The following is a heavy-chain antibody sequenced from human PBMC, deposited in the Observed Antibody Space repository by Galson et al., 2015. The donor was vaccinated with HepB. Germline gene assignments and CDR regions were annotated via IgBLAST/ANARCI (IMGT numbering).Heavy chain of an antibody. Sequence: SLRLSCAVSGFTFSRYAMSWVRQAPGKGLEWVSTITGSGSDTYYADSVKGRFTISRDNSKNTLYLQVSSLRDEDTAVYYCARTTARGYCSGGSCHFWGQGTVVTVSS. CDR1: GFTFSRYA. CDR3: ARTTARGYCSGGSCHF. V-gene: IGHV3-23*01. J-gene: IGHJ4*02. CDR2: ITGSGSDT. D-gene: IGHD2-15*01.